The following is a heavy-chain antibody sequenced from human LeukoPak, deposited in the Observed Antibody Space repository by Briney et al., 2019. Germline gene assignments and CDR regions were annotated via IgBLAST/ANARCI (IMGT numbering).Heavy chain of an antibody. V-gene: IGHV3-30*03. CDR3: ARHGHDTDNYEAHFDY. D-gene: IGHD3-3*01. CDR2: ISFDGSNK. Sequence: GGSLRLSCAASGFTFSSYNMHWVRQAPGKGLEWVAVISFDGSNKYHADSVKGRFTISRDNSKNTLFLQMNGLRAEDTAVYYCARHGHDTDNYEAHFDYWGQGTLVTVSS. CDR1: GFTFSSYN. J-gene: IGHJ4*02.